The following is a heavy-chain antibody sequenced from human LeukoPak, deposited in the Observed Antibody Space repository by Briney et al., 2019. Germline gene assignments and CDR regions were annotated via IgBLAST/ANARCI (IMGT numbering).Heavy chain of an antibody. D-gene: IGHD6-6*01. V-gene: IGHV3-74*01. CDR1: GFTFSSYW. J-gene: IGHJ6*02. CDR3: ASSSSPEVYYYGMDV. Sequence: GGSLRLSCAASGFTFSSYWMHWVRQAPGKGLVWVSRINSDGSSTSYADSVKGRFTISRDNAKNTLYLQMNSLRAEDTAVYYCASSSSPEVYYYGMDVWGQGTTVTVSS. CDR2: INSDGSST.